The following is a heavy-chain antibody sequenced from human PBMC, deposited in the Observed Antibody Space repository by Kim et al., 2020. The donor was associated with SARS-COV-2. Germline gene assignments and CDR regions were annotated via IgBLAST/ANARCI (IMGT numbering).Heavy chain of an antibody. CDR2: IDSGGST. CDR1: GFSVSDNY. J-gene: IGHJ4*02. CDR3: ASVTFYYDSSGYYYVDYFDY. Sequence: GGSLRLSCAASGFSVSDNYMSWVRQAPGKGLEWVSGIDSGGSTYYADSVKDRFTISRDNSKNTLYLQMNSLGAEDTAVYYCASVTFYYDSSGYYYVDYFDYWGQGTLVTVSS. V-gene: IGHV3-53*01. D-gene: IGHD3-22*01.